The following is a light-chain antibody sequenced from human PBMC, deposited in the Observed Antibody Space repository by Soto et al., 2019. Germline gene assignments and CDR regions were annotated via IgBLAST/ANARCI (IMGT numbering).Light chain of an antibody. Sequence: QSVLTQPPSASGSPGQSVTISCAGTSSDVGDYNYVSWYQQHPGKAPKLMIYEVSTRPSGVPDRFSGSKSGNTASLTVSGLQAEDEADYYCSSYADNNNVVFGGGTKVTVL. CDR2: EVS. CDR1: SSDVGDYNY. CDR3: SSYADNNNVV. J-gene: IGLJ2*01. V-gene: IGLV2-8*01.